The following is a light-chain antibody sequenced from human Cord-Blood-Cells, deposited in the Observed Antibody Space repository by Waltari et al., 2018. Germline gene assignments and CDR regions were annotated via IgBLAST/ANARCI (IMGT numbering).Light chain of an antibody. J-gene: IGLJ3*02. Sequence: QLVLTQSPSASASLGASVKLTCTLSSGHSSYAIAWHQQQPEKGPRYLMKLNSDGSHSKGAGIPDRFSGSGSGAERYLTISSLQSEDEADYYCQTWGTGIRVFGGGTKLTVL. CDR2: LNSDGSH. V-gene: IGLV4-69*01. CDR1: SGHSSYA. CDR3: QTWGTGIRV.